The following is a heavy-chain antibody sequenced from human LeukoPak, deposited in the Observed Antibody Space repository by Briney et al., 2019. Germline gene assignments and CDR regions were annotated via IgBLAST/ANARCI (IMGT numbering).Heavy chain of an antibody. CDR1: GGTFISYA. Sequence: GASVKVPCKASGGTFISYAISWVRQAPGQGLEWMGGIIPIFGTANYAQKFQGRVTITADESTSTAYMELSSLRSEDTAVYYCARSAALTRYYPRYYYGMDVWGQGTTVTVSS. CDR3: ARSAALTRYYPRYYYGMDV. V-gene: IGHV1-69*13. D-gene: IGHD3-22*01. CDR2: IIPIFGTA. J-gene: IGHJ6*02.